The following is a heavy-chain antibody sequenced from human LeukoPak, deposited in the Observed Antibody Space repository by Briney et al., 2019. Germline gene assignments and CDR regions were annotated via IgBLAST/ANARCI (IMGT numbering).Heavy chain of an antibody. J-gene: IGHJ4*02. CDR3: ARERNGDYGGYYLDY. D-gene: IGHD4-17*01. CDR2: IYYTGST. Sequence: PSQTLSLTCTVSGGSISSGAFYWSWIRQHPGRGLEWIGYIYYTGSTYYNPSLKTRVTISVDTSKNQFYLKLGSVTAADTAVYHCARERNGDYGGYYLDYWGRGALVTVSS. CDR1: GGSISSGAFY. V-gene: IGHV4-31*02.